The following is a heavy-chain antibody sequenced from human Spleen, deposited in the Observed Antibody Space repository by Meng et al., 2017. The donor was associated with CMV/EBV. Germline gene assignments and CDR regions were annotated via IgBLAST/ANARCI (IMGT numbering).Heavy chain of an antibody. V-gene: IGHV4-39*01. CDR3: ARGPGEWLLFDY. J-gene: IGHJ4*02. Sequence: GSLRLSCTVSGGSISSSSYYWGWIRQPPGKGLEWIGSIYYSGSTYYNPSLKSRVTISVDTSKNQFSLKLSSVTAADTAVYYCARGPGEWLLFDYWGQGTLVTVSS. CDR1: GGSISSSSYY. CDR2: IYYSGST. D-gene: IGHD3-3*01.